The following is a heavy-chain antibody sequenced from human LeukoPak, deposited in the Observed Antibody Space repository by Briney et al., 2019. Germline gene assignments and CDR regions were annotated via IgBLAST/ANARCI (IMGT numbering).Heavy chain of an antibody. J-gene: IGHJ5*02. CDR2: INPNSGGT. V-gene: IGHV1-2*02. D-gene: IGHD3-10*01. Sequence: ASVKVSCKASGYTFTGYYMHWVRQAPGQGLEWMGWINPNSGGTNYAQKFQGRVTMTRDTSISTAYMELSRLRSDDTAVYYCASYYYGSGLYNWFDPWGRGTLVTVSS. CDR1: GYTFTGYY. CDR3: ASYYYGSGLYNWFDP.